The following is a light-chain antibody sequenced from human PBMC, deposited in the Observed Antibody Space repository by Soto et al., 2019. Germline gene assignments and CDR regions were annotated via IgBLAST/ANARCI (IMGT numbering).Light chain of an antibody. V-gene: IGKV3-20*01. CDR3: QQYGGPIFT. CDR1: QSVSSSY. Sequence: EIVLTQSPGTLSLSPGERATLSCRASQSVSSSYLAWYQQKPGQAPRLLIYGTSSRATGIPDRFSGSGSGTDFTLTISRLEPEDFAVYYCQQYGGPIFTFGPGTKVDIK. CDR2: GTS. J-gene: IGKJ3*01.